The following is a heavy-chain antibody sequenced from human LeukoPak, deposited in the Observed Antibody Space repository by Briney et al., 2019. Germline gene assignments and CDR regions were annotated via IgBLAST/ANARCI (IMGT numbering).Heavy chain of an antibody. CDR2: IGGSGART. CDR1: GLTFSNFA. Sequence: GGSLRLSCTASGLTFSNFAMTWVRQAPGKGLEWVSGIGGSGARTHYADSVKGRFTISRDNSKNTVYLQMNRLRDDDTAVYYCAREHSSSWSSYYYGMDVWGQGTTVTVSS. V-gene: IGHV3-23*01. D-gene: IGHD6-13*01. CDR3: AREHSSSWSSYYYGMDV. J-gene: IGHJ6*02.